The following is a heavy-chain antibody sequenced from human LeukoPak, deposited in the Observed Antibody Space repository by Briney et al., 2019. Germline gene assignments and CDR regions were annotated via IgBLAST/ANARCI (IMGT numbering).Heavy chain of an antibody. V-gene: IGHV4-31*03. J-gene: IGHJ4*02. CDR2: IYYSGST. D-gene: IGHD3-22*01. CDR3: ARFTLVVDDDYFDY. Sequence: SETLSLTCTVSGGSISSTSYYWSWIRQHPGKGLEWIGYIYYSGSTYYNPSLKSRVTISVDTSKNQFSLKLSSVTAADTAVYYCARFTLVVDDDYFDYWGQGTLVTVSS. CDR1: GGSISSTSYY.